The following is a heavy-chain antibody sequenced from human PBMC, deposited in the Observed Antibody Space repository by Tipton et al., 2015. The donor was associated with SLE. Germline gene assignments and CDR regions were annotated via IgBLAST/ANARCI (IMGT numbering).Heavy chain of an antibody. CDR2: IYYSGST. J-gene: IGHJ4*02. Sequence: TLSLTCTVSGGSISSHYWSWIRQPPGKGLEWIGYIYYSGSTNYNPSLKSRVTISVDTSKNQFSLKLSSVTAADTAVYYCARLEYWGQGTLVTVSS. CDR3: ARLEY. D-gene: IGHD1-1*01. V-gene: IGHV4-59*11. CDR1: GGSISSHY.